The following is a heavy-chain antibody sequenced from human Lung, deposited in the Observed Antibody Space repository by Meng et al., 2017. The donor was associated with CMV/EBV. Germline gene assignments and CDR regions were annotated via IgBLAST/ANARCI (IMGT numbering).Heavy chain of an antibody. CDR2: IYQSVST. V-gene: IGHV4-4*02. J-gene: IGHJ4*02. CDR3: ARADKVRFDY. CDR1: XXDMSSTNW. Sequence: LPLTCSVXXXDMSSTNWGSWVRQPPGKGREWIGKIYQSVSTNYNPSLKSRVSISEDKSKNQFSLKLSAVAAADTAVYYWARADKVRFDYWGQGTXVTVSS.